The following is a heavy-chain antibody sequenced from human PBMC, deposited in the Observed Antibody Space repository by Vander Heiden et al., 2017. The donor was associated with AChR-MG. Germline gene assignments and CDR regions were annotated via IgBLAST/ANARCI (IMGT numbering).Heavy chain of an antibody. D-gene: IGHD6-13*01. CDR3: ARFHSSSWYTKTNLDY. Sequence: QVQLVQSGAEVKKPGASVKVSCKASGYPFTSYDINWVRQATGQGLEWMGWMNPNSGNTGYAQKFQCRVTMTRNTSISTAYMELSSLRSEDTAVYYCARFHSSSWYTKTNLDYWGQGTLVTVSS. J-gene: IGHJ4*02. CDR1: GYPFTSYD. CDR2: MNPNSGNT. V-gene: IGHV1-8*01.